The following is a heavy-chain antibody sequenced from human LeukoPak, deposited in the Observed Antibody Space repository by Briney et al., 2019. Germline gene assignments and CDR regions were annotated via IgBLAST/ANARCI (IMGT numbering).Heavy chain of an antibody. CDR2: ISAYNGNT. CDR3: ARYRLVWLPVPAFDY. J-gene: IGHJ4*02. V-gene: IGHV1-18*01. Sequence: VASVKVSCKASDYTFTSYGISWVRQAPGQGLEWMGWISAYNGNTNYAQKLQGRVTMTTDTSTSTAYMELRSLRSDETAVYYCARYRLVWLPVPAFDYWGQGTLVTVSS. D-gene: IGHD5-24*01. CDR1: DYTFTSYG.